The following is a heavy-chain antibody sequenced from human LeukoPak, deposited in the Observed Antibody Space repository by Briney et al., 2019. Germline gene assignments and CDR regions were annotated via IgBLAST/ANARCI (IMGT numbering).Heavy chain of an antibody. CDR1: GGTFSSYA. CDR3: ARDDCSGGSCYPTVDY. CDR2: IIPILGIA. V-gene: IGHV1-69*10. J-gene: IGHJ4*02. D-gene: IGHD2-15*01. Sequence: ASVKVSCKASGGTFSSYAISWARQAPGQGLEWMGRIIPILGIANYAQKFQGRVTITADKSTSTAYMELSSLRSEDTAVYYCARDDCSGGSCYPTVDYWGQGTLVTVSS.